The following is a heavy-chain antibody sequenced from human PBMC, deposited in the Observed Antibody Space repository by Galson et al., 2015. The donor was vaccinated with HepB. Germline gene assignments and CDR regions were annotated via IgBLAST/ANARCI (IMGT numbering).Heavy chain of an antibody. CDR2: IYHSGST. D-gene: IGHD4-23*01. V-gene: IGHV4-4*02. CDR3: AREPSGGGKTHDAFDI. J-gene: IGHJ3*02. Sequence: SETLSLTCAVSGGSISSSNWWSWVRQPPGKGLEWIGEIYHSGSTNYNPSLKSRVTISVDKSKNQFSLKLSSVTAADTAVYYCAREPSGGGKTHDAFDIWGQGTMVTVSS. CDR1: GGSISSSNW.